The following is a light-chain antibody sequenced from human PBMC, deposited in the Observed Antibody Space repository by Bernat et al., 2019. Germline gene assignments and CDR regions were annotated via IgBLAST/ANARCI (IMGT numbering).Light chain of an antibody. Sequence: SPEERATLSCRASQSVGRSLAWYQQKPRQAPRHLIYGASSRATGIPDRFSGSGSGTEFTLTISSLEPEDCAVYYCQKYSSYQRTVGGGTKVLIK. V-gene: IGKV3-20*01. CDR2: GAS. CDR1: QSVGRS. CDR3: QKYSSYQRT. J-gene: IGKJ4*01.